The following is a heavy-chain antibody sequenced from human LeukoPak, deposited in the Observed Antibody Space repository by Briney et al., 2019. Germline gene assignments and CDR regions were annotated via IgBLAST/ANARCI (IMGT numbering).Heavy chain of an antibody. V-gene: IGHV4-4*08. CDR2: IYTSGST. CDR3: ARDGFAWNYLNYYYMDV. D-gene: IGHD1-7*01. Sequence: PSETLSLTCTVSGGSISGYYWSWIRQPPGKGLEWIGYIYTSGSTNYNPSLKSRVTISVDTSKNQFSLKLSSVTAADTAVYYCARDGFAWNYLNYYYMDVWGKGTTVTVSS. J-gene: IGHJ6*03. CDR1: GGSISGYY.